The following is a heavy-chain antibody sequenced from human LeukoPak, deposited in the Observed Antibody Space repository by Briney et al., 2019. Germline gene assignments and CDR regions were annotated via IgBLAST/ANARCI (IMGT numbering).Heavy chain of an antibody. CDR1: GGSISSYY. CDR3: ARSSITMVRGVFDY. J-gene: IGHJ4*02. D-gene: IGHD3-10*01. Sequence: SETLSLTCTVSGGSISSYYWSWIRHPAGKGLEWIGRIYTSGSTNYNPSLKSRVTMSVDTSKNQFSLKLSSVTAADTAVYYCARSSITMVRGVFDYWGQGTLVTVSS. CDR2: IYTSGST. V-gene: IGHV4-4*07.